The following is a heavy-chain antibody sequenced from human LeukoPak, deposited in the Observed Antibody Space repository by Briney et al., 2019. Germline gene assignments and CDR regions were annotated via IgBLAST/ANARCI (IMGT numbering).Heavy chain of an antibody. J-gene: IGHJ4*02. CDR2: ISPYSGNT. V-gene: IGHV1-18*01. Sequence: ASVKVSCKASGYTFTSYGVSWVRQAPGQGLEWMAWISPYSGNTNYAQKLQGRVTMSTDTSTSTAYLELRSLRADDTAVHYCARNPNIILVPAAMINDYWGQGTLVTVYS. CDR3: ARNPNIILVPAAMINDY. CDR1: GYTFTSYG. D-gene: IGHD2-2*01.